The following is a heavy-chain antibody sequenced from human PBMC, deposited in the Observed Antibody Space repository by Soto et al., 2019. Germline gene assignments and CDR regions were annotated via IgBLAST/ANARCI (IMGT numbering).Heavy chain of an antibody. Sequence: QVQLVQSGAEVKKPGSSVRVSCKASGGTFSSYAISWVRQAPGQGLEWMGGSIPIFGTENYAQKFQGRVTITAAESTSTAYMELSSLRSEDTAVYYCARDRIAGSKYYYGMDVWGQGTTVTVSS. CDR3: ARDRIAGSKYYYGMDV. V-gene: IGHV1-69*01. D-gene: IGHD6-13*01. CDR2: SIPIFGTE. J-gene: IGHJ6*02. CDR1: GGTFSSYA.